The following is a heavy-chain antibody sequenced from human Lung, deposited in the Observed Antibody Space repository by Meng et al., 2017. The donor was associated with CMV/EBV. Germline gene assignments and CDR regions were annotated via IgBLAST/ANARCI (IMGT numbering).Heavy chain of an antibody. CDR3: ARGRFAFDF. D-gene: IGHD3-16*01. CDR1: RFTFGTYW. V-gene: IGHV3-7*01. Sequence: GESLKISCAASRFTFGTYWMTWVRQAPGKGLEWVATIKEDGSEKYYVDSVEGRFAISRDNAQNSLYLQMDSLRAEDTAVYYCARGRFAFDFWGQGTLVTVSS. CDR2: IKEDGSEK. J-gene: IGHJ4*02.